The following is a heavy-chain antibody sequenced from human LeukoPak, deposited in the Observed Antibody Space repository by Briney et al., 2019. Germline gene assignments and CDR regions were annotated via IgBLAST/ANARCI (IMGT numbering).Heavy chain of an antibody. CDR1: GFIFSSYG. CDR3: AKDSRGDWSGYFDY. J-gene: IGHJ4*02. V-gene: IGHV3-33*03. D-gene: IGHD2-21*02. CDR2: IWHDGSAE. Sequence: QTGGSLRLSCAASGFIFSSYGMYWVRQAPGKGLEWVAVIWHDGSAEFYADSGKGRFTISRDDSKNTVYLQMNSLRVEDTALYYCAKDSRGDWSGYFDYWGQGILVTVSS.